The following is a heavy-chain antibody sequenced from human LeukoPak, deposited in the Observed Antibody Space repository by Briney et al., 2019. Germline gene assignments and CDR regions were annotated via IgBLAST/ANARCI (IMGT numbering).Heavy chain of an antibody. V-gene: IGHV4-59*01. J-gene: IGHJ4*02. D-gene: IGHD3-22*01. Sequence: SETLSLTCTVSGGSISSYYWSWIRQPPGKGLEWIGYIYYCGSTNYNPSLKSRVTISVDTSKNQFSLKLSSVTAADTAVYYCARDSGYGDPFDYWGQGTLVTVSS. CDR3: ARDSGYGDPFDY. CDR1: GGSISSYY. CDR2: IYYCGST.